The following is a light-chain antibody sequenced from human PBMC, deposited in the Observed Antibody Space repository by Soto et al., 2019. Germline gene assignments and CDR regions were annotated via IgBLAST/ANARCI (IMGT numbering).Light chain of an antibody. CDR3: SSYTNISTRACV. J-gene: IGLJ1*01. CDR2: EVT. CDR1: SGDIGSYNR. V-gene: IGLV2-14*01. Sequence: QYVLTQPASVSGSPGQSITISCTGTSGDIGSYNRVSWYQQHPGKAPKLIIYEVTDRPSGVSNRFSGSKSGNTASLTISGLQAEDEAEYYCSSYTNISTRACVFGTGTKLTVL.